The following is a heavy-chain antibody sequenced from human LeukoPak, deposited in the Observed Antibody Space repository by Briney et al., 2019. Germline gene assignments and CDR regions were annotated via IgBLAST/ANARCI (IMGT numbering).Heavy chain of an antibody. D-gene: IGHD6-13*01. V-gene: IGHV3-23*01. CDR1: GFTVSSYG. CDR2: FSATDGSA. J-gene: IGHJ3*01. Sequence: GGSLRLSCAASGFTVSSYGMTWVRQAPGKGLEWVSAFSATDGSAQYAESVKGRFTISRDNSENSLYLQMDSLRDEDTAVYYCAKARIAAAGTGAFDVWGQGTMVTVSS. CDR3: AKARIAAAGTGAFDV.